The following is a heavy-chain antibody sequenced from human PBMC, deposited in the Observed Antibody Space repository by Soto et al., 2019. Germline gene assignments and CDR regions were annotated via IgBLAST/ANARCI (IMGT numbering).Heavy chain of an antibody. V-gene: IGHV1-46*01. J-gene: IGHJ6*02. CDR3: ARDQDYDFWSGYLEVTPSYYYYGMDV. CDR2: INPAGSVT. Sequence: GASVKVSCKASGISFINHYVHWVRQAPGQGPEWMGVINPAGSVTVYALKLQDRVTVTRDTSTSTVYMELNSLTSEDTAVYYCARDQDYDFWSGYLEVTPSYYYYGMDVWGQGTTVTVSS. CDR1: GISFINHY. D-gene: IGHD3-3*01.